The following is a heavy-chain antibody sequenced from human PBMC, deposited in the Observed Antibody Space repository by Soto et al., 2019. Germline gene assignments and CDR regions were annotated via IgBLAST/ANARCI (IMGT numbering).Heavy chain of an antibody. V-gene: IGHV4-30-2*01. CDR3: ARGGKTVTTLDY. CDR2: INHSGT. CDR1: GGSISSGGYS. Sequence: QLQLQESGSGLVKPSQTLSLTCAVSGGSISSGGYSRGWIRQPPGKGLEWIGDINHSGTYYNPSLKSRATISVDRSKNQFSLKLSSVRAADTAVYYCARGGKTVTTLDYWGQGTLVTVSS. D-gene: IGHD4-17*01. J-gene: IGHJ4*02.